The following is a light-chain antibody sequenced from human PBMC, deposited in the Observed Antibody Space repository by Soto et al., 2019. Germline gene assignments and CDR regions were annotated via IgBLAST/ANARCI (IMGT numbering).Light chain of an antibody. V-gene: IGLV1-40*01. CDR3: QSYDSSLSAVV. CDR1: SSNIGADYD. Sequence: QSVLTQPPSVSGAPGQRVTISCTGSSSNIGADYDVHWYQQLPGTAPKLLIYGNSNRPSGVPDRFSGSKSGTSASLAITGSQAEYEADYYCQSYDSSLSAVVFGGGTKLTVL. CDR2: GNS. J-gene: IGLJ3*02.